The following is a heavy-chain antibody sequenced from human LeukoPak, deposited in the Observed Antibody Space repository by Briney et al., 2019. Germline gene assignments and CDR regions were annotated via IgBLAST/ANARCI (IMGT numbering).Heavy chain of an antibody. CDR2: IYYSGST. V-gene: IGHV4-59*08. Sequence: SETLSLTCTVSGGSISSYHWSWIRQPPGKGLEWMGFIYYSGSTNYNPSLKSRVTISVDTSKNQFSLKLNSVTAADTAVYYCVRGGYFDWLPIDYWGQGTLVTVSS. CDR3: VRGGYFDWLPIDY. J-gene: IGHJ4*02. D-gene: IGHD3-9*01. CDR1: GGSISSYH.